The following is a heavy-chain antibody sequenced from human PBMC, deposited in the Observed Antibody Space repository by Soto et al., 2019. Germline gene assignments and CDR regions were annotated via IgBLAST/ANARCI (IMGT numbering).Heavy chain of an antibody. Sequence: ASVKVSCKASGYTFTGYYVHWVRQAPGQGLEWMGWINPNSGGTNYAQKFQGRVTMTRDTSISTAYMELSRLRSDDTAVYYCARDPRYFDWLFSTYYYYGMDVWGQGTTVTVSS. J-gene: IGHJ6*02. CDR3: ARDPRYFDWLFSTYYYYGMDV. D-gene: IGHD3-9*01. CDR1: GYTFTGYY. CDR2: INPNSGGT. V-gene: IGHV1-2*02.